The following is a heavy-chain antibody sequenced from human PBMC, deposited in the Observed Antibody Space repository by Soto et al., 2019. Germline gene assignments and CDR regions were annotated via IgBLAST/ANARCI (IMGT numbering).Heavy chain of an antibody. Sequence: QVQLVESGGGVVQPGRSLRLSCAASGFSFNIYGMHWVRQAPGKGLEWVAVIWNDGSNKYYADSVKGRFTISRDNAKNTLNRQMNSLRAEDTAVYYCVRGNGNNYGHFDYWGQGTLVTVSS. CDR3: VRGNGNNYGHFDY. J-gene: IGHJ4*02. CDR2: IWNDGSNK. CDR1: GFSFNIYG. V-gene: IGHV3-33*01. D-gene: IGHD5-18*01.